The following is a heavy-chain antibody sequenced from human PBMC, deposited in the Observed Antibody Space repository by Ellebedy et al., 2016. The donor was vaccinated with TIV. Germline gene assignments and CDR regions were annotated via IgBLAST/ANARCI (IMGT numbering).Heavy chain of an antibody. J-gene: IGHJ5*02. D-gene: IGHD1/OR15-1a*01. CDR2: ISSGGSPI. V-gene: IGHV3-11*01. CDR1: GFIFSDYY. Sequence: GESLKISCAASGFIFSDYYMIWIRQAPGKGLECVSYISSGGSPIYYAGSVRGRFTISRDNAKNSLYLQMNSLRAEDTAVYYCARDTRFIDQQHNWFDPWGQGTLVTVSS. CDR3: ARDTRFIDQQHNWFDP.